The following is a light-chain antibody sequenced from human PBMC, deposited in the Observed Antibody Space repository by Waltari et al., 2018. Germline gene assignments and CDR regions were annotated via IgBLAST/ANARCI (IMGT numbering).Light chain of an antibody. CDR1: QSVYYTSSNKNY. J-gene: IGKJ4*01. V-gene: IGKV4-1*01. CDR2: LAS. Sequence: DIVLTQSPDSLAVSLGERATIKCKSSQSVYYTSSNKNYLTWYQQKPGQPPKFLIYLASIRKSGVPDRISGGGSGTDFTLSISSLQAEDVAVYYCHQYYSTPVTFGGGTKVEIK. CDR3: HQYYSTPVT.